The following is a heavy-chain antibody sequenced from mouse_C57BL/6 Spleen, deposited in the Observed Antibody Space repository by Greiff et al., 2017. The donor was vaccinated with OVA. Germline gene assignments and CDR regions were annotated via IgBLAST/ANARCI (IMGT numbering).Heavy chain of an antibody. CDR3: ARLGREEYYFDY. J-gene: IGHJ2*01. Sequence: VQLQQSGAELVKPGASVKLSCTASGFNIKDYYMHWVKQRTEQGLEWIGRIDPEDGETKYAPKFQCKATITADTSSNTAYLQLSSLTSEDTAVYYCARLGREEYYFDYWGQGTTLTVSS. V-gene: IGHV14-2*01. D-gene: IGHD4-1*01. CDR1: GFNIKDYY. CDR2: IDPEDGET.